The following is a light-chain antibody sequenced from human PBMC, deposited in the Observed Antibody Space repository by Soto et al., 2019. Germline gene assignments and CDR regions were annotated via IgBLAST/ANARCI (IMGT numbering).Light chain of an antibody. J-gene: IGLJ2*01. Sequence: QSALTQPASVSGSPGQSITISCTGSNSDIGTYNYVSWYQQHPGKAPKLIICEVTNRPSEVSDRFSGSKSGNTASLTISGLQSEDEAFYHCSSYSSTTTYILFGGGTQLTVL. CDR3: SSYSSTTTYIL. V-gene: IGLV2-14*01. CDR2: EVT. CDR1: NSDIGTYNY.